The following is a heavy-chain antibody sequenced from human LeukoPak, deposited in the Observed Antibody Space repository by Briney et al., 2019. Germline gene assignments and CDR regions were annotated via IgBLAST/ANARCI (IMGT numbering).Heavy chain of an antibody. CDR1: GFTFSSYG. D-gene: IGHD4-23*01. J-gene: IGHJ4*02. V-gene: IGHV3-23*01. CDR2: SSGSGGST. Sequence: GGTLRLSCAASGFTFSSYGMSWVRQAPGKGLEWVSASSGSGGSTYYADSVKGRFTISRDNSKNTLYLQMNSLRAEDTAVYYCAKERQGGNSYGDEAFYFDYWGQGTLVTVSS. CDR3: AKERQGGNSYGDEAFYFDY.